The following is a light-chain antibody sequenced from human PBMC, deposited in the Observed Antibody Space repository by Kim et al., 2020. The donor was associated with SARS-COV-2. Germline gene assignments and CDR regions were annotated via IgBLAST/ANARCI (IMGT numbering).Light chain of an antibody. V-gene: IGKV3-20*01. Sequence: EVVLTQSPGTLSLSPGERATLSCRASQNVGSNFLAWYQQKPGQAPRLVIYGASSRATGIPDRFSGSGSGTDFTLTISRLEPEDSAVFYCQQYGSSPYTFGQGTKLEI. CDR3: QQYGSSPYT. CDR1: QNVGSNF. J-gene: IGKJ2*01. CDR2: GAS.